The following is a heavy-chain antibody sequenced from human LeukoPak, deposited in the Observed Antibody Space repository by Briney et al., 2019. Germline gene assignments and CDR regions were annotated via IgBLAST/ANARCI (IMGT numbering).Heavy chain of an antibody. CDR2: VSNDEKNK. Sequence: GKSLRLSCVASGFAFSTSAMHWVRQAPGKGLEWVALVSNDEKNKYYLDSVKGRFTISRDNSKNTLYLQMNTLRIDDTAVYYCARGGIRWYYYMDVWGKGTTVTVSS. D-gene: IGHD1-14*01. V-gene: IGHV3-30*04. J-gene: IGHJ6*03. CDR3: ARGGIRWYYYMDV. CDR1: GFAFSTSA.